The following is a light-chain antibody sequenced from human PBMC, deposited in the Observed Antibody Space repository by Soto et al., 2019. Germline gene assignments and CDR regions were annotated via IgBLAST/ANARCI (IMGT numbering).Light chain of an antibody. CDR2: AAS. CDR1: QSVSSSH. V-gene: IGKV3-20*01. J-gene: IGKJ5*01. CDR3: QQYGYSPIT. Sequence: VWTQSPVTLSLSPGERATLSCRASQSVSSSHLAWYQHKPGQAPRLLIYAASSRATGSPDRFSGGGSGTDFTLTISRLEPEDFAVYSCQQYGYSPITFGQGTRLEIK.